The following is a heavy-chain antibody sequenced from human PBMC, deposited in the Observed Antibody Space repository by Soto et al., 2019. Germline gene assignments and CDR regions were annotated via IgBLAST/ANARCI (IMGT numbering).Heavy chain of an antibody. Sequence: LSLTCAVYGGSSSGYYWSWIRQPPGKGLEWIGEINHSGSTNYNPSLKSRVTISVDTSKNQFSLKLSSVTAADTAVYYCARGNLPGSGTHSRVYFDYWGQGTLVTVSS. V-gene: IGHV4-34*01. CDR1: GGSSSGYY. D-gene: IGHD3-10*01. J-gene: IGHJ4*02. CDR3: ARGNLPGSGTHSRVYFDY. CDR2: INHSGST.